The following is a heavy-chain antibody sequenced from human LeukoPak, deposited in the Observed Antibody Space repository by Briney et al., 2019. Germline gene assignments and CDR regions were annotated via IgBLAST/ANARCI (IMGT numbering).Heavy chain of an antibody. CDR1: GASFSGYY. J-gene: IGHJ4*02. Sequence: SETLSLTCAVYGASFSGYYWSWIRQPPGKGLQWIGEINHSGSTNYNPSLKSRVTISVDTSKNQFSLKLSSVTAADTAVYYCARVPNSNPNNPPLDYWGRGTLVTVSS. V-gene: IGHV4-34*01. CDR2: INHSGST. CDR3: ARVPNSNPNNPPLDY. D-gene: IGHD4-11*01.